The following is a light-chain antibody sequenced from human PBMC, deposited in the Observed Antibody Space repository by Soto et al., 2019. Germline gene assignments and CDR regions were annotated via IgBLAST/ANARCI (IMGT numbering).Light chain of an antibody. CDR3: ETWDSNTRV. J-gene: IGLJ3*02. V-gene: IGLV4-60*03. CDR1: SGHNSYI. Sequence: QSALTQSSSASASLGSSVKLTCTLSSGHNSYIIAWHQQQPGKAPRYLMKLEGSGSYNKGSGVPDRFSGSSSGADRYLTISNLQSEDEADYYCETWDSNTRVFGGGTKVTVL. CDR2: LEGSGSY.